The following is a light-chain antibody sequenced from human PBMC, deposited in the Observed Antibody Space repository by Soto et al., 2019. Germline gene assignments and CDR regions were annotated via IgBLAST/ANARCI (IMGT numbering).Light chain of an antibody. V-gene: IGKV3-20*01. CDR1: QSVTNSF. Sequence: EILSTQSPGTLSLSPGERATLSCTASQSVTNSFLAWYQQKPGQAPRLLIYGASRRATGIPDRFTGSGSGTDFTLTISSLEPEDFAVYYCQQYVSSPWAFGQGTKVDIK. CDR3: QQYVSSPWA. J-gene: IGKJ1*01. CDR2: GAS.